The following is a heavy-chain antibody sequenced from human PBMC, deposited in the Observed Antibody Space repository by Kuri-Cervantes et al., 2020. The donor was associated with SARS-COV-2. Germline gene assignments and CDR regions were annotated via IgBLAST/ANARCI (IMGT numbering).Heavy chain of an antibody. CDR1: GYTFTSYG. CDR3: ARAIREGGYSGYDRLYYYYYMDV. CDR2: ISAYNGNT. D-gene: IGHD5-12*01. Sequence: ASVKVSCKASGYTFTSYGISWVRQAPGQGLEWMGWISAYNGNTNYAQKLQGRVTMTTDTSTSTAYMELRSLRSDDTAVYYCARAIREGGYSGYDRLYYYYYMDVWGKGTTVTVSS. J-gene: IGHJ6*03. V-gene: IGHV1-18*01.